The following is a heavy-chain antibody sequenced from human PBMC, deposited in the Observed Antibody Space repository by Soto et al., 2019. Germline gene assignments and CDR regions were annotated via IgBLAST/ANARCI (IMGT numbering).Heavy chain of an antibody. CDR2: IYYSGST. CDR1: GGSISSYY. CDR3: ARLRVVPAAIHYYYYGMDV. V-gene: IGHV4-39*01. D-gene: IGHD2-2*01. Sequence: PSETLSLTCTVSGGSISSYYWGWIRQPPGKGLEWIGSIYYSGSTYYNPSLKSRVTISVDTSKNQFSLKLSSVTAADTAVYYCARLRVVPAAIHYYYYGMDVWGQGTTVTVSS. J-gene: IGHJ6*02.